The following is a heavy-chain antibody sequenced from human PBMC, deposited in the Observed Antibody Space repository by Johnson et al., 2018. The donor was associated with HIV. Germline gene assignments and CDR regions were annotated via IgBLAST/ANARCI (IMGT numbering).Heavy chain of an antibody. CDR3: ARGLELYLDLGWDDAFDI. CDR2: ISDDGSNI. Sequence: QVQLVESGGGVVQPGGSLRLSCAASGFTFSSYGMHWVRQTPGKGLEWVALISDDGSNIYYADSVKGRFTISRDSSEKTLYLQMNSLRPEDTAVYYCARGLELYLDLGWDDAFDIWGQGTMVTVSS. V-gene: IGHV3-30*19. D-gene: IGHD1-26*01. CDR1: GFTFSSYG. J-gene: IGHJ3*02.